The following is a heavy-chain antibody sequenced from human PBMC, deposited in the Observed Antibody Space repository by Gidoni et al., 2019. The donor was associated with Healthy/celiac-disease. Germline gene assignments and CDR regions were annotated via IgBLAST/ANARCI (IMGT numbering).Heavy chain of an antibody. V-gene: IGHV3-9*01. CDR1: GFTCDDYA. J-gene: IGHJ4*02. Sequence: EVQLVESGGGLLQPGRSLSLSCAASGFTCDDYAMHWVRQAPGKGLEWVSGISWNSGSIGYADSVKGRFTISRDNAKNSLYLQMNSLRAEDTALYYCAKDLDIVPGHHSYFDYWGQGTLVTVSS. D-gene: IGHD5-12*01. CDR2: ISWNSGSI. CDR3: AKDLDIVPGHHSYFDY.